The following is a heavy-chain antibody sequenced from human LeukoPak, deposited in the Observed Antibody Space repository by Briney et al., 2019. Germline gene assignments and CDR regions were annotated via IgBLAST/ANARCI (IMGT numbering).Heavy chain of an antibody. CDR3: ARRRITIFGVVISHDAFDI. D-gene: IGHD3-3*01. CDR1: GGSISSYY. J-gene: IGHJ3*02. CDR2: IYYSGST. Sequence: SETLSLTCTVSGGSISSYYWSWIRQPTGKGLEWIGYIYYSGSTNYNPSLKSRVTISVDTSKNQFSLKLSSVTAADTAVYYCARRRITIFGVVISHDAFDIWGQGTMVTVSS. V-gene: IGHV4-59*01.